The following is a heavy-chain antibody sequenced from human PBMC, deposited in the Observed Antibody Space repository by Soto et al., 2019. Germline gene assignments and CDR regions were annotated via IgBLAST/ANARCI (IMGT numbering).Heavy chain of an antibody. J-gene: IGHJ4*02. D-gene: IGHD6-13*01. Sequence: GGALRVSCAASGFTFISDVINWVRQAPGKGLEWVSSIGSGGDTFYADSVKGRFTISRDNSKNMLYLQMNSLRAEDTAVYYCAKGAETAAGKMDYWGQGALVTVSS. CDR2: IGSGGDT. CDR1: GFTFISDV. CDR3: AKGAETAAGKMDY. V-gene: IGHV3-23*01.